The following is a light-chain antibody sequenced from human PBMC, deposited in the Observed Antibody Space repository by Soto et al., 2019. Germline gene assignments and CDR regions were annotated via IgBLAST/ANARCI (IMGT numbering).Light chain of an antibody. CDR2: GAC. CDR3: HQYGSSPLLT. J-gene: IGKJ4*01. V-gene: IGKV3-20*01. Sequence: EIVLTQSPGTLSLSPGERATLSCRASQSVSSSYLAWYQQKPGQAPRLLIYGACSRTSGIPDRFSGSGSGTDVTLTISRAEPPDFGVYYWHQYGSSPLLTFGGGTKVEIK. CDR1: QSVSSSY.